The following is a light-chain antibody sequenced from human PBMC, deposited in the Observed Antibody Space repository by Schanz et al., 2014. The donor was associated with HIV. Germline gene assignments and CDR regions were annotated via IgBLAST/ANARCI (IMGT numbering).Light chain of an antibody. J-gene: IGLJ3*02. CDR2: DVN. Sequence: QSALTQPPSASGSPGQSVTISCTGTSADVGGYDYVSWYQQHPGKAPKLMIYDVNKRPSGVPDRFSGSKSGNTASLTVSGLQAEDDADYYCSSFAGSNIPWVFGGGTKLTVL. CDR3: SSFAGSNIPWV. CDR1: SADVGGYDY. V-gene: IGLV2-8*01.